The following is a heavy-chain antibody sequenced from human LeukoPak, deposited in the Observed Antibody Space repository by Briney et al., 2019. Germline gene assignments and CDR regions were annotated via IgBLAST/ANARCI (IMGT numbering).Heavy chain of an antibody. CDR3: ATIGVSGSYWDFAQ. Sequence: ASVTVTCKAFGGTFSEYQVHWVRPAPGVGAQGLDWMGWFTVMGGWSRSSKKFQGSAAMTGDTSTSTGYMELTSLTSNDTGMYFCATIGVSGSYWDFAQWGQGTLVTVSS. V-gene: IGHV1-2*02. D-gene: IGHD1-26*01. J-gene: IGHJ4*02. CDR2: FTVMGGWS. CDR1: GGTFSEYQ.